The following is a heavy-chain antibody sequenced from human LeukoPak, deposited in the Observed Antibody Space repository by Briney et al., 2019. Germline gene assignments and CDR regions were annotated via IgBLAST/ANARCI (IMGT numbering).Heavy chain of an antibody. J-gene: IGHJ3*02. CDR2: IIPILGIA. CDR1: GGTFSSYA. D-gene: IGHD6-13*01. V-gene: IGHV1-69*04. CDR3: ARLTDIAAAGTRRRDDAFDI. Sequence: SVKVSCKASGGTFSSYAISWVRQAPGQGLEWMGRIIPILGIANYAQKFQGRVTITADKSTSTAYMELSSLRSEDTAVYYCARLTDIAAAGTRRRDDAFDIWGQGTMVTVSS.